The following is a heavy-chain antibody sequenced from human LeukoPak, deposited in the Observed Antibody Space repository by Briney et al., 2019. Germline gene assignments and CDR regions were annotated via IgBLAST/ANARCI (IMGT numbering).Heavy chain of an antibody. CDR1: GFTFSSYS. V-gene: IGHV3-21*04. CDR2: ISTSSSYI. CDR3: AREGMGWELGFDY. J-gene: IGHJ4*02. Sequence: GGSLRLSCAASGFTFSSYSMNWVRQAPGKGLEWVSSISTSSSYIYYADSVKGRFTISRDNARNSLYLQMNSLRAEDTALYHCAREGMGWELGFDYWGQGTLVTVSS. D-gene: IGHD1-26*01.